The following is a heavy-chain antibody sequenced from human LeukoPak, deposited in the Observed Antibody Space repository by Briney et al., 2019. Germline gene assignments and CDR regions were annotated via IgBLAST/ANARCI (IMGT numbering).Heavy chain of an antibody. CDR1: GGTFSSYA. J-gene: IGHJ5*02. CDR3: ARDNSVGETAWWFDP. Sequence: GASVKVSCKASGGTFSSYAISWVRQAPGQGLEWMGGIIPIFGTANYAQKFQERVTITRDMSTSTAYMELSSLRSEDTAVYYCARDNSVGETAWWFDPWGQGTLVTVSS. V-gene: IGHV1-69*05. D-gene: IGHD1-26*01. CDR2: IIPIFGTA.